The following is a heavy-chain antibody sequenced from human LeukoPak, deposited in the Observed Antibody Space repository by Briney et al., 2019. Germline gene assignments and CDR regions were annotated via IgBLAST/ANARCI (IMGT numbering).Heavy chain of an antibody. CDR3: ARFTAAAPGTFDV. Sequence: GESLKISCKCSGYDFTTYWIGWVRQMSGIGLEWMGILYPRDSDTRYSPSFQGLVTISADKSISTAYLQWNSVKASDTAMYYCARFTAAAPGTFDVWGQGTMVTVSS. CDR1: GYDFTTYW. J-gene: IGHJ3*01. CDR2: LYPRDSDT. D-gene: IGHD6-25*01. V-gene: IGHV5-51*01.